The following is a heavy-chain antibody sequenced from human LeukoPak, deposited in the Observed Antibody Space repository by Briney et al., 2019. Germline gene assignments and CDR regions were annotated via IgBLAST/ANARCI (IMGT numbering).Heavy chain of an antibody. CDR1: GFTFSSYA. CDR2: ISGSGGST. CDR3: AKSPNYYYYMDV. V-gene: IGHV3-23*01. Sequence: GGSLRLSCAAFGFTFSSYAMNWVRQAPGKGLEWVSGISGSGGSTYYADSVKGRFTISRDNSKNTVYLQMNSLRAEDTAVYYCAKSPNYYYYMDVWGKGTTVTVSS. J-gene: IGHJ6*03.